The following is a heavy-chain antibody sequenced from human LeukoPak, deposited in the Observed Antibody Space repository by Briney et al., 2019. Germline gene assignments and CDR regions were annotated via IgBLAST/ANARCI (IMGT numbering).Heavy chain of an antibody. D-gene: IGHD2-15*01. CDR3: AKESGFYCRGGSCYPFHY. CDR1: GFTFSSYG. Sequence: GRSLRLSCAASGFTFSSYGMHWVRQAPGKGLEWVAAISYDGNNKYYADSVKGRFTISRDNSKNTLYLQMNSLRAEDTAVYYCAKESGFYCRGGSCYPFHYGGQGPLVPVSS. CDR2: ISYDGNNK. J-gene: IGHJ4*02. V-gene: IGHV3-30*18.